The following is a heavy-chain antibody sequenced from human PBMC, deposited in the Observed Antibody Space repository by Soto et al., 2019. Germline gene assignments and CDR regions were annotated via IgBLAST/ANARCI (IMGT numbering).Heavy chain of an antibody. J-gene: IGHJ4*02. V-gene: IGHV3-7*03. D-gene: IGHD6-19*01. Sequence: EVHLVESGGGLVQPGGSLRLSCAVSGFTFSSHQMNWVRQAPGKGLEWVAKIQEGDGGQKSYVDSVKGRFIISRDNARNSLFLQMNSLRGEDTAVYYCARWINSNGWHLDYWGQGTLVTVSS. CDR1: GFTFSSHQ. CDR2: IQEGDGGQK. CDR3: ARWINSNGWHLDY.